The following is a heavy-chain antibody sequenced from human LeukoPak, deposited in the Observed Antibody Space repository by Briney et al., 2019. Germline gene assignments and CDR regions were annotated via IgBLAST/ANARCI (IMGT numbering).Heavy chain of an antibody. V-gene: IGHV5-51*01. J-gene: IGHJ5*01. CDR1: GYRFTDYW. Sequence: GESLKISCKGSGYRFTDYWIAWVRQMPGKGLEWMGIIYPGDSDSRYSPSFQGQVTFSADKSISTAYLQWSSLKASDTAMYYCARRSYCYSTSCYGYWFDSWGREPWSPSPQ. CDR3: ARRSYCYSTSCYGYWFDS. D-gene: IGHD2-2*01. CDR2: IYPGDSDS.